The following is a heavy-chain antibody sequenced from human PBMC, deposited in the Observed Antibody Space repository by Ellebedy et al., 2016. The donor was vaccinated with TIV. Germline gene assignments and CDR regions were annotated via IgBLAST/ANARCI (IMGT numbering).Heavy chain of an antibody. V-gene: IGHV4-39*07. Sequence: SETLSLTCTVSGGSISSSSHYWGWIRQPPGKGLEWIGTIYYSGSTYYNPSLKSRVTISVDTSKNQFSLKLSFVTAADTAVYYCARDLLGYCNGGSCPSAVVAGQGDWGQGTLVTVFS. J-gene: IGHJ4*02. CDR2: IYYSGST. CDR3: ARDLLGYCNGGSCPSAVVAGQGD. CDR1: GGSISSSSHY. D-gene: IGHD2-15*01.